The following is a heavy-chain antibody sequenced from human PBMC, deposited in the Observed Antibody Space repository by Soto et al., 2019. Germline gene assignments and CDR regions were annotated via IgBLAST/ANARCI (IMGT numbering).Heavy chain of an antibody. J-gene: IGHJ4*02. Sequence: HVQLVQSGTEVKKPGASVRVSCMVSGYPFTTYYIHWVRQAPGQGLEWMGWIDPRSGGKVYEPKFQGRVTMTRDTSISTVYMDLSGLTSDDTALYYCATDDYGIFPYWGQGSLVTVSS. D-gene: IGHD3-10*01. CDR2: IDPRSGGK. V-gene: IGHV1-2*02. CDR1: GYPFTTYY. CDR3: ATDDYGIFPY.